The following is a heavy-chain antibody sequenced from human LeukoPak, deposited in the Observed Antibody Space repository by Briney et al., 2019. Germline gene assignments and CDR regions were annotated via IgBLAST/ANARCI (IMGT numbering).Heavy chain of an antibody. D-gene: IGHD3-10*01. Sequence: GASVKVSCKASGGTFSSYAISWVRQAPGQGLEWMGGIIPIFGTANYAQKFQGRVTITADKSTSTAYMELSSLRSEDTAVYYCARESYYGSGSYSSLDYWGQGTLVTVSS. CDR2: IIPIFGTA. J-gene: IGHJ4*02. CDR3: ARESYYGSGSYSSLDY. CDR1: GGTFSSYA. V-gene: IGHV1-69*06.